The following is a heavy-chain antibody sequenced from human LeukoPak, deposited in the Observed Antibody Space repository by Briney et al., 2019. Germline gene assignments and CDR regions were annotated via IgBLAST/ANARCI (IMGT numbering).Heavy chain of an antibody. Sequence: GGSLRLSCAASGFTFSSYSMNWVRQAPGKGLEWVSSISSSSSYIYYADSVKGRFTISRDNAKNSLYLQMNSLRAEDTAVYYCARPELGWDSSSEDAFDVWGQGTMVAVSS. D-gene: IGHD6-6*01. CDR1: GFTFSSYS. CDR2: ISSSSSYI. V-gene: IGHV3-21*01. CDR3: ARPELGWDSSSEDAFDV. J-gene: IGHJ3*01.